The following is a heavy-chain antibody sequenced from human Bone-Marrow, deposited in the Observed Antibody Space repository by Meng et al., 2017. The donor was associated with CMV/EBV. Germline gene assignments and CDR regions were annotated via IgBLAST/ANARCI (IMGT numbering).Heavy chain of an antibody. CDR2: ISSSSETI. J-gene: IGHJ6*02. Sequence: GESLKISCVASGFTFSSYTINWVRQAPGKGLEWIAYISSSSETIYYADSIKGRFTVSRDNDKSLLYLQMNSLRPEDTAVYFCARDGNKDYGIDVWGRGTTVTFSS. V-gene: IGHV3-48*04. CDR1: GFTFSSYT. CDR3: ARDGNKDYGIDV. D-gene: IGHD1-1*01.